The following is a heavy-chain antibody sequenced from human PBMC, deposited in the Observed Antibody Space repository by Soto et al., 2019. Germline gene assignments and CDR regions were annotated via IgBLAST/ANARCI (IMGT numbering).Heavy chain of an antibody. CDR3: ARTEMTYYDILTGYHYYYGMDV. CDR2: IWYDGSNK. Sequence: SLRLSCAASGFTFSSYGMHWVRQAPGKGLEGVAVIWYDGSNKDYADSEKGRFTISRDNSKNTLYLQMNSLRAEDTAVYYCARTEMTYYDILTGYHYYYGMDVWGQGTTVTVSS. D-gene: IGHD3-9*01. V-gene: IGHV3-33*01. J-gene: IGHJ6*02. CDR1: GFTFSSYG.